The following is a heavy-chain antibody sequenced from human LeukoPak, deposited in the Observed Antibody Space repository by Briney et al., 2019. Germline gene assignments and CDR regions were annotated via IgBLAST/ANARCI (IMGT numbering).Heavy chain of an antibody. CDR2: IIPIFGTA. CDR3: ARSSRIQLWFLFGY. D-gene: IGHD5-18*01. Sequence: ASVKVSCKASGGTFSSYAISWVRQAPGQGLEWMGGIIPIFGTANYAQKFQGRVTITTDESTSKAYMELSRLRSEDTAVYYCARSSRIQLWFLFGYWGQGTLVTVSS. V-gene: IGHV1-69*05. J-gene: IGHJ4*02. CDR1: GGTFSSYA.